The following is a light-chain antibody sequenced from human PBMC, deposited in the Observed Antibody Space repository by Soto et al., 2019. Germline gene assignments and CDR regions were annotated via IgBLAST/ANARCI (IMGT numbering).Light chain of an antibody. Sequence: EIVMTQSPATLSVSPGERATLSCRASQSVSSNLAWYQQKPGQAPRLLIYGASTRATGIPARFSGSGSGTEFTLTISSLQSEDFAVYYCQEYNKWPFTFGPGNKVDI. J-gene: IGKJ3*01. CDR2: GAS. CDR3: QEYNKWPFT. V-gene: IGKV3-15*01. CDR1: QSVSSN.